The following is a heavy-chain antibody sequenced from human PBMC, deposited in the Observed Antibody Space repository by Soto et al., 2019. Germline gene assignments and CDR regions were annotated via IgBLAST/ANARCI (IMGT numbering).Heavy chain of an antibody. J-gene: IGHJ6*02. Sequence: EVQLVESGGGLVQPGGSLRLSCAASGFTFSSYWMHWVRQAPGKGLVWVSRINSDGSSTSYADSVKGRFTISRDNAKNTLYLQMNSLRAEDTAVYYWAREDFGLRWYYGMDVWGQVTTVTVSS. V-gene: IGHV3-74*01. CDR2: INSDGSST. CDR3: AREDFGLRWYYGMDV. CDR1: GFTFSSYW. D-gene: IGHD4-17*01.